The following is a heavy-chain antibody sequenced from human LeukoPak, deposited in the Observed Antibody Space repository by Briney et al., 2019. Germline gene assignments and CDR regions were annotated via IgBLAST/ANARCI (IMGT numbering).Heavy chain of an antibody. J-gene: IGHJ4*02. D-gene: IGHD2-2*01. CDR3: ARSAIGGYCSSTSCYLAPFDY. V-gene: IGHV3-66*01. CDR1: GFTVSSNY. Sequence: GGSLRLSCAASGFTVSSNYMSWVRQAPGKGLEWVSVIYSGGSTYYADSVKGRFTISRDNSKNTLYLQMNSLRAEDTAVYYCARSAIGGYCSSTSCYLAPFDYWGQGTLVTVSS. CDR2: IYSGGST.